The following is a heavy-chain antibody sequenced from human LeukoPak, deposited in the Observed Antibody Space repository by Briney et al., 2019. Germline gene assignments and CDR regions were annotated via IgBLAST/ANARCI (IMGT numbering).Heavy chain of an antibody. CDR2: IYPSAGGST. Sequence: GASVKVSCKASGYAFTSYYMHWVRQAPGQGLEWMGVIYPSAGGSTRYTQQFQGRVTMTRDTSTSTVYMELSSLTSEDTAVYYCAREKGSYWGQGTLVTVSS. D-gene: IGHD2-15*01. CDR1: GYAFTSYY. J-gene: IGHJ4*02. CDR3: AREKGSY. V-gene: IGHV1-46*01.